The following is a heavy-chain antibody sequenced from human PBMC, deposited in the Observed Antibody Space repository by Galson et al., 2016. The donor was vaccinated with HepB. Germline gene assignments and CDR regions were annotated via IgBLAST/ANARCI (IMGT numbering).Heavy chain of an antibody. CDR1: GLSLSTSAMR. CDR3: ARHRFYSYGLDY. Sequence: PALVKPTQTLTLTCTFSGLSLSTSAMRVSWVRQPPGKALEWLARIHWDDAEFYSTSLKTRLTISKDASKNQVVLTMTNMDPVDTATYFCARHRFYSYGLDYWGQGILVTVSS. CDR2: IHWDDAE. V-gene: IGHV2-70*04. D-gene: IGHD5-18*01. J-gene: IGHJ4*02.